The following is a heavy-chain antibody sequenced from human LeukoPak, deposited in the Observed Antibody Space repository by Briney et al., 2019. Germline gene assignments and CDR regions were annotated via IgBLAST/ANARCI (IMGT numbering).Heavy chain of an antibody. D-gene: IGHD5-24*01. CDR2: IRFTGSYI. V-gene: IGHV3-21*01. J-gene: IGHJ4*02. CDR3: TRAGRRRDGYNSDY. CDR1: GFTLSHYS. Sequence: RGSLRLSCVASGFTLSHYSMNWVRQDPGKGLEWVSSIRFTGSYIYYADSVKGRFTISRDDAKNLLSLQMICLRAEDTAVYYCTRAGRRRDGYNSDYWGQGTLVTVSS.